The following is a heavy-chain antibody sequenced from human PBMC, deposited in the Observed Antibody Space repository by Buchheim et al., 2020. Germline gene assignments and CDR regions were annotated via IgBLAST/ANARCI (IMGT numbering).Heavy chain of an antibody. V-gene: IGHV3-23*04. CDR1: GFTFSSYA. CDR2: FRGSGGST. D-gene: IGHD2-21*01. J-gene: IGHJ4*02. CDR3: AKTNGDLLRNFDY. Sequence: VQLVESGGGVVQPGRSLRLSCAASGFTFSSYAMSWVRQAPGKGLEWVSGFRGSGGSTYYADSVKGRFTISRDNSKNTLFLQMNSLRAEDTALYYCAKTNGDLLRNFDYWGQGTL.